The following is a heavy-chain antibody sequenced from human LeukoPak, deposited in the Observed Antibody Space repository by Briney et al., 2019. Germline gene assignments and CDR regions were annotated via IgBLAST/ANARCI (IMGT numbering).Heavy chain of an antibody. CDR1: GFTFDDYA. Sequence: GGSLRLSCAASGFTFDDYAMHWVRQAPGKGLEWVSGISWNSGSIGYADSVKGRFTISRDNAKNSLYLQMNSLRAEDMALYYCAKAALKRYYDSSGYYFDYWGQGPLVTVSS. J-gene: IGHJ4*02. CDR2: ISWNSGSI. D-gene: IGHD3-22*01. CDR3: AKAALKRYYDSSGYYFDY. V-gene: IGHV3-9*03.